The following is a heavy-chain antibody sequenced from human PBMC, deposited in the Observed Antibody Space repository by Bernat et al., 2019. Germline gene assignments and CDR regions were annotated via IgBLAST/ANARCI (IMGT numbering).Heavy chain of an antibody. Sequence: EVQLVESGGGLVQPGGSLRLSCTASGFTFGDYAMSWVRQAPGKGLEWVGFIRSKAYGGTTEYAASVKGRFTISRDDSKSIAYLQMNSLKTEDTAVYYCTRGGLFFDYWGQGTLVTVSS. CDR2: IRSKAYGGTT. J-gene: IGHJ4*02. CDR3: TRGGLFFDY. CDR1: GFTFGDYA. D-gene: IGHD2-21*01. V-gene: IGHV3-49*04.